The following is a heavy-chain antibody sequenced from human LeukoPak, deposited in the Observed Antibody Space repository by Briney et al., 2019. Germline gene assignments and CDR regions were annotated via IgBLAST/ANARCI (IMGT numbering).Heavy chain of an antibody. CDR3: AKRGVVIRVILVGFHKEAYYFDS. CDR1: GITLSNYG. J-gene: IGHJ4*02. Sequence: GGSLRLSCAVSGITLSNYGMSWVRQAPGKGLEWVAGISGSGGGTNYADSVKGWFTISRDRPKNTLFLQMNSLRAEDTAVYFCAKRGVVIRVILVGFHKEAYYFDSWGQGALVTVSS. D-gene: IGHD3-22*01. V-gene: IGHV3-23*01. CDR2: ISGSGGGT.